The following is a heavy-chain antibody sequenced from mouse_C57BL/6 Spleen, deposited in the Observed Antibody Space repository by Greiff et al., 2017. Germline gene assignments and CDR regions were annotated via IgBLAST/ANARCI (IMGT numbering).Heavy chain of an antibody. CDR1: GYTFTSYW. J-gene: IGHJ1*03. CDR3: ARRGAPYFDV. Sequence: QVQLQQPGAELVRPGSSVKLSCKASGYTFTSYWMAWVKQRPGQGLEWIGNIYPSDSETHYNQKFKDKATLTVDKSSSTAYMQLSSLTSEDSAVYYCARRGAPYFDVWGTGTTVTVSS. V-gene: IGHV1-61*01. CDR2: IYPSDSET.